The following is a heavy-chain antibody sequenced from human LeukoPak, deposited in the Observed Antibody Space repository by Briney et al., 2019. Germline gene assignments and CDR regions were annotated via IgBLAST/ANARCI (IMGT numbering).Heavy chain of an antibody. Sequence: SETLSFTCTVSGGSISNYYWSWIRQPPGKGLEWIGYIYYSGSTNYNPSLKSRVTISVNTSKNQFSLKLSSVTAADTAVYFCARDSYGDYWYFDLWGRGTLVTVSS. D-gene: IGHD4-17*01. J-gene: IGHJ2*01. CDR2: IYYSGST. CDR3: ARDSYGDYWYFDL. CDR1: GGSISNYY. V-gene: IGHV4-59*01.